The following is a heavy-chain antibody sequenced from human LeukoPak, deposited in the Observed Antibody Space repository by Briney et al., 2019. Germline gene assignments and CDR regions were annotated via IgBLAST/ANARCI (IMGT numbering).Heavy chain of an antibody. CDR3: AKGCVGSYYFRDCY. CDR2: ISGSGGST. Sequence: TGGSLRLSCAASGFTFSIYAMSWVRQAPGKGLEWVSGISGSGGSTYYADSVKGRFTISRDNSKNTLYLQMNSLRAEDTAVYYCAKGCVGSYYFRDCYWGQGTLVTVSS. D-gene: IGHD1-26*01. J-gene: IGHJ4*02. V-gene: IGHV3-23*01. CDR1: GFTFSIYA.